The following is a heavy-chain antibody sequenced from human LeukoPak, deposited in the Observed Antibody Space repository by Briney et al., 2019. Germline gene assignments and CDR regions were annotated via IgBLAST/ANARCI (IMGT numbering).Heavy chain of an antibody. J-gene: IGHJ3*02. Sequence: PSETLSLTCTVSDDSITMYYWTWIRQPPGKGLEWIGYVDHTGSTKFNPSLNGRVSISRDTSNNFFSLRLRSVTAADTAVYYCARYYYGSAIDNTRGAFDIWGQGTMVTVSS. D-gene: IGHD3-10*01. V-gene: IGHV4-59*01. CDR3: ARYYYGSAIDNTRGAFDI. CDR2: VDHTGST. CDR1: DDSITMYY.